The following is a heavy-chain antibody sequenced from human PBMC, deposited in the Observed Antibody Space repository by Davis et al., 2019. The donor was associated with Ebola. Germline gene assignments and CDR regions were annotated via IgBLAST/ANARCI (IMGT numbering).Heavy chain of an antibody. V-gene: IGHV4-34*01. CDR2: VDHSGNT. Sequence: SETLSLTCAVYGGTFSDYYWSWIRQPLGKGLEWIGEVDHSGNTNYNPSFKSRVIVSEDASKNQFSLKLSSVTAADTAVYYCARAPIVVVPAAIRRGWFDPWGQGTLVTVSS. J-gene: IGHJ5*02. CDR3: ARAPIVVVPAAIRRGWFDP. CDR1: GGTFSDYY. D-gene: IGHD2-2*02.